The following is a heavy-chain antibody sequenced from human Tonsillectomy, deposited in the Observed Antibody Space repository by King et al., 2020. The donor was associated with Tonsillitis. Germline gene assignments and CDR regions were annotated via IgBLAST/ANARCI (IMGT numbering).Heavy chain of an antibody. CDR2: INTSGST. CDR1: GDSFSSYY. Sequence: VQLQESGPGLVKPSETLSLTCSVSGDSFSSYYWSWIRQPAGKGLEWIGRINTSGSTNYNPSLKSRVTMSVDMSKNQFSLKLTSVTAADTAVYYWARDLYVGYPWGQGTLVTVSS. V-gene: IGHV4-4*07. CDR3: ARDLYVGYP. J-gene: IGHJ5*02. D-gene: IGHD2-15*01.